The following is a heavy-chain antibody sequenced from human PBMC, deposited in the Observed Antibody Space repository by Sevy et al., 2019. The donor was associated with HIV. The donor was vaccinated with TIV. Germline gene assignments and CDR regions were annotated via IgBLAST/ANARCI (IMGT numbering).Heavy chain of an antibody. CDR2: ISYDGSNK. Sequence: GGSLRLSCAASGFTFSSYAMHWVRQAPGKGLQWVAVISYDGSNKYYADSVKGRFTISRDNSKNTLYLQMNSLRAEDTVVYYCARDAGLGYCSSTSCHKGGWFDPWGQGTLVTVSS. J-gene: IGHJ5*02. D-gene: IGHD2-2*02. V-gene: IGHV3-30*01. CDR1: GFTFSSYA. CDR3: ARDAGLGYCSSTSCHKGGWFDP.